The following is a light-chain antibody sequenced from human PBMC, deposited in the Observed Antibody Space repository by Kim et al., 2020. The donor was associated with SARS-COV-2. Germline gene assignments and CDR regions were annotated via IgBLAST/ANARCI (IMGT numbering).Light chain of an antibody. CDR3: SSYTNTYNVL. CDR2: EVT. J-gene: IGLJ2*01. Sequence: QSALTQPPSVSGSPGQSVTISCTGTSSDVGGYNRVSWYQKPPGTAPKLMIYEVTNRPSGVPDRFSGSKSGNTASLTISGLQAEDEADYYCSSYTNTYNVLFGGGTQLTVL. CDR1: SSDVGGYNR. V-gene: IGLV2-18*02.